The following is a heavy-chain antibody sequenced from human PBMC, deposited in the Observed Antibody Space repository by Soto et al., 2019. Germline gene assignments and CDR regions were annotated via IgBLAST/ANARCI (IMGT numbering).Heavy chain of an antibody. CDR3: ARRGLPRAFHM. V-gene: IGHV5-51*01. CDR1: GYSSTSYW. CDR2: IYPGDSDT. Sequence: GQSLKFSGQGSGYSSTSYWNGWVRKMPGQGLECMGIIYPGDSDTRYIPSFQGQVTISADKSICTGYLQWSSPKASDTALYYCARRGLPRAFHMWGQGTMVNV. J-gene: IGHJ3*02.